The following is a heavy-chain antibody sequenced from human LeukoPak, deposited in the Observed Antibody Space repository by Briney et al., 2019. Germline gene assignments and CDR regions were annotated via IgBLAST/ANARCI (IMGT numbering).Heavy chain of an antibody. J-gene: IGHJ4*02. Sequence: GGSLRLSCAASGFIFSRYSMNWVRQAPGKGLEWISYISSSSTIYYADSVKGRFTISRDNAKNSLYLQMNSLRDEDTAVYYCARDQGSGWFFDYWGQGTLVTVSS. D-gene: IGHD6-19*01. CDR2: ISSSSTI. V-gene: IGHV3-48*02. CDR3: ARDQGSGWFFDY. CDR1: GFIFSRYS.